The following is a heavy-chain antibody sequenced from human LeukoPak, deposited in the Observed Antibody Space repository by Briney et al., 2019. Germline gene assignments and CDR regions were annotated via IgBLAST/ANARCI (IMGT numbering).Heavy chain of an antibody. CDR1: GFTFSAYA. CDR2: ISPDGTST. V-gene: IGHV3-64D*06. CDR3: VPKGTEGY. J-gene: IGHJ4*02. Sequence: GGSLRLSCSASGFTFSAYAVHWVRLAPGKRLEYVSAISPDGTSTYYADSVRGRFSISRDNSKNTLYLQMSSLRAEDTAVYYCVPKGTEGYWGQGTLVTVSS.